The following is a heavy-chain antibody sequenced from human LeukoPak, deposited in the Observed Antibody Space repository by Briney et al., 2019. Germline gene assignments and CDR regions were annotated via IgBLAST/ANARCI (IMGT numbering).Heavy chain of an antibody. CDR1: GGTFSSYA. Sequence: SVKVSRKASGGTFSSYAISWVRQAPGQGLEWMGGIIPIFGTANYAQKFQGRVTITADESTSTAYMELSSLRSEDTAVYYCARGGIAAAGFSYNWFDPWGQGTLVTVSS. CDR3: ARGGIAAAGFSYNWFDP. V-gene: IGHV1-69*13. CDR2: IIPIFGTA. J-gene: IGHJ5*02. D-gene: IGHD6-13*01.